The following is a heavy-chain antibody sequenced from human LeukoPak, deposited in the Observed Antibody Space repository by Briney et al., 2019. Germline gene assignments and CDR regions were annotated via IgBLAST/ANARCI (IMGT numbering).Heavy chain of an antibody. CDR2: IYYSGST. D-gene: IGHD2-2*01. J-gene: IGHJ2*01. CDR1: GGSISSYC. CDR3: ARVSVVIPAAARSYWYFDL. V-gene: IGHV4-59*01. Sequence: SETLSLTCTVSGGSISSYCWSWIRQPPGKGLEWIGYIYYSGSTNYNPSLKSRVTISVDTSKNQFSLKLSSVTAADTAVYYCARVSVVIPAAARSYWYFDLWGRGTLVTVSS.